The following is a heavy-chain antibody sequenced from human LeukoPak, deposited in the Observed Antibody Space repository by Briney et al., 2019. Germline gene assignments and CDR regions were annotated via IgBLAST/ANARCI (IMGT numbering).Heavy chain of an antibody. Sequence: PGGSLRLSCVASAAFSSNWMSWVRQTPGKGLEWVANIKTDGRETYYADSVKGRFTISRDNSKNTLYLQMNSLRAEDTAVYYCARDHATIVIAAAFDYWGQGTLVTVSS. V-gene: IGHV3-7*01. CDR3: ARDHATIVIAAAFDY. CDR1: AAFSSNW. J-gene: IGHJ4*02. D-gene: IGHD6-13*01. CDR2: IKTDGRET.